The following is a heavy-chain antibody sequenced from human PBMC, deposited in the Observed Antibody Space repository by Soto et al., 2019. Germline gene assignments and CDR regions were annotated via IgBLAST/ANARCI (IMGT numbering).Heavy chain of an antibody. Sequence: SQTLSLTCGISGESVSSNSATWNWIRQSPSRGLEWLGRTYYRSKWYSDCALSVKGRITVNTDTSKNQFSLQLNSVSPEDTAVYYCVRDGGNDWDFGYGGQGTLVTVSS. CDR1: GESVSSNSAT. D-gene: IGHD3-9*01. J-gene: IGHJ4*02. CDR3: VRDGGNDWDFGY. CDR2: TYYRSKWYS. V-gene: IGHV6-1*01.